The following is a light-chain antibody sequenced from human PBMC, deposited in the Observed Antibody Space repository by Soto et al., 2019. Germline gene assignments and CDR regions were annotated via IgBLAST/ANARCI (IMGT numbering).Light chain of an antibody. Sequence: DVRMTQSPSSLSASAGDTITITCRASRTINTYLNWFQQKPGEPPRLLIYGASTLHDGVPSRFSGSGSGADFTLTISGLQPEDFATYYCQQYNSYWWTFGQGTKVEIK. CDR2: GAS. J-gene: IGKJ1*01. CDR3: QQYNSYWWT. CDR1: RTINTY. V-gene: IGKV1-39*01.